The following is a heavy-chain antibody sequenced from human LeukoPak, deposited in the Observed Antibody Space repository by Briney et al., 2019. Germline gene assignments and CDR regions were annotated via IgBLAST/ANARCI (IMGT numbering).Heavy chain of an antibody. CDR2: IYYSGST. V-gene: IGHV4-59*01. D-gene: IGHD1-1*01. Sequence: SETLSLTCTVSGGSISNYYWSWIRQPPGKGLEWIGYIYYSGSTNYNPSLKSRVTISVDTSKNQFSLKLSSVTAADTAVYYCARGLERGPYYYFYYMGVCGNGTTVTVSS. J-gene: IGHJ6*03. CDR3: ARGLERGPYYYFYYMGV. CDR1: GGSISNYY.